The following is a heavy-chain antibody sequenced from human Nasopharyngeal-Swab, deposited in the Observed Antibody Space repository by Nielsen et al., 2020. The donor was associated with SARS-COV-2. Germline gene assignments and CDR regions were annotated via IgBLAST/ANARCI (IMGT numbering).Heavy chain of an antibody. V-gene: IGHV3-23*01. J-gene: IGHJ4*02. CDR1: GFIFSRSA. D-gene: IGHD1-14*01. Sequence: GGSLRLSCVVSGFIFSRSAMTWVRQAPGKGLEWVSGISASGGSTYYADSVKGRFTISRDNSKNILYLQMNSLTVEGTAVYYCAKENQLTRFDYWGQGTLVTVSS. CDR2: ISASGGST. CDR3: AKENQLTRFDY.